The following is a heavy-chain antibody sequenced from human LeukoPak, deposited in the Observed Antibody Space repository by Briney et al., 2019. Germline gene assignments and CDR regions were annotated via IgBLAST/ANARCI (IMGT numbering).Heavy chain of an antibody. J-gene: IGHJ4*02. Sequence: ASVKVSCKASGYTFTGYYMHWVRQAPGQGLEWMGWINLNSGDTDYAQKFQGMITITRSTSIRPAYMELSSLSFDEPALYYLARDPPIPPRPEDYWGQGTLVTVSS. CDR2: INLNSGDT. D-gene: IGHD2-2*02. CDR3: ARDPPIPPRPEDY. V-gene: IGHV1-2*02. CDR1: GYTFTGYY.